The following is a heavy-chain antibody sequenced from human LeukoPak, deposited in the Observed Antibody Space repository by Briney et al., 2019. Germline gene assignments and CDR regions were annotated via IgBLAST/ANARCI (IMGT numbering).Heavy chain of an antibody. Sequence: SVKVSCKASGGTFSSYAISWVRQAPGQGLEWMGGIISIFGTANYAQKFQGRVTITADESTSIAYMELSSLRPEDTAVYYCARENRITIFGVVITPPYYFDYWGQGTLVTVSS. CDR1: GGTFSSYA. CDR2: IISIFGTA. J-gene: IGHJ4*02. D-gene: IGHD3-3*01. V-gene: IGHV1-69*01. CDR3: ARENRITIFGVVITPPYYFDY.